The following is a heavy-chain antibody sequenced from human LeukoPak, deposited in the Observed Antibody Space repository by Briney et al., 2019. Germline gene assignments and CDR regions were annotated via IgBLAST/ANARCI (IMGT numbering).Heavy chain of an antibody. Sequence: SVKVSCKASGGTFSSYAISWVRQAPGQGLEWMGGIIPIFGTANYAQKFQGRVTITADESTSTAYMELSSLSSEDTAVSYCARKRAGTSLMDYYGMDVWGKGTTVTVSS. J-gene: IGHJ6*04. CDR2: IIPIFGTA. V-gene: IGHV1-69*01. D-gene: IGHD6-13*01. CDR1: GGTFSSYA. CDR3: ARKRAGTSLMDYYGMDV.